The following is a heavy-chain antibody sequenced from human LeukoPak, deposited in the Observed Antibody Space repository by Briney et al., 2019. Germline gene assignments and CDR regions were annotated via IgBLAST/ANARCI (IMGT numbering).Heavy chain of an antibody. CDR3: AKDLRVERILRYFDWLIRGMDV. V-gene: IGHV3-23*01. J-gene: IGHJ6*02. CDR2: ISGSGGST. Sequence: GGSLRLSCAASGFTFSSYAMSWVRQAPGKGLEWVSAISGSGGSTYYADSVKGRFTISRDNSKNTLYPQMNSLRAEDTAVYYCAKDLRVERILRYFDWLIRGMDVWGQGTTVTVSS. CDR1: GFTFSSYA. D-gene: IGHD3-9*01.